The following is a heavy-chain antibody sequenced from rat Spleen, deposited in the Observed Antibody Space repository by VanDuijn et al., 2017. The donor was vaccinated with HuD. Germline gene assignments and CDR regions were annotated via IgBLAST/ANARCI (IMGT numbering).Heavy chain of an antibody. D-gene: IGHD1-6*01. CDR3: ATRIITRYYWYFDF. CDR1: GFTFSDYN. J-gene: IGHJ1*01. CDR2: IIYDGSRT. Sequence: EVQLVESGGGLVQPGRSLKLSCAASGFTFSDYNMAWVRQAPKKGLEWVATIIYDGSRTYYRDSVKGRFTISRDNAKSTLYLQMDSLRSEDTATYYCATRIITRYYWYFDFWGPGTMVTVSS. V-gene: IGHV5S10*01.